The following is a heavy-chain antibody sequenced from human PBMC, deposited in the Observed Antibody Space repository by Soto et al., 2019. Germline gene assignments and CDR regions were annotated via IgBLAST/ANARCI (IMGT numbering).Heavy chain of an antibody. CDR3: ARDRSRPDPTEKDIFPAY. D-gene: IGHD3-9*01. CDR1: VFTFSSYG. V-gene: IGHV3-33*01. CDR2: IWYDGSNK. Sequence: PVGSLRLSCASSVFTFSSYGMHCVRHSPGKWLEWVAVIWYDGSNKYYADSVKGRFTISRDNSKNTLYLQMNSLRAEDTAVYYCARDRSRPDPTEKDIFPAYLGQGTLVIVSS. J-gene: IGHJ4*02.